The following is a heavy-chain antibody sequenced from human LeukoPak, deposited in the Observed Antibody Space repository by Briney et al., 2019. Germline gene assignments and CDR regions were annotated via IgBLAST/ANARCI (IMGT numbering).Heavy chain of an antibody. CDR2: INPNTAGT. D-gene: IGHD4-11*01. CDR1: GYTFTGYY. V-gene: IGHV1-2*02. Sequence: ASVKVSCKASGYTFTGYYFHWVRQAPGQGLEWMGWINPNTAGTNYAQKFLGGVTLTWDTSISTAYMELNRLTSDDTAAYYCATSAGDYRAGHYYYMGVWGKGTSVTVPS. CDR3: ATSAGDYRAGHYYYMGV. J-gene: IGHJ6*03.